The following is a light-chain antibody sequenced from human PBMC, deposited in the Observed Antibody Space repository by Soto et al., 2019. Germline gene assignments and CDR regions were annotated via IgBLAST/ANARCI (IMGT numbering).Light chain of an antibody. V-gene: IGLV2-14*01. CDR2: EVC. J-gene: IGLJ1*01. CDR3: SSYTSSSTPYV. Sequence: QSALTQPASVSGSPGQSITISCTGTSSDVGGYNYVSWYQQHPGKAPKLMIYEVCNRPSGVSNRFSGSKSGNTASLTISGVQAEDEADYYCSSYTSSSTPYVFGTGTKVTAL. CDR1: SSDVGGYNY.